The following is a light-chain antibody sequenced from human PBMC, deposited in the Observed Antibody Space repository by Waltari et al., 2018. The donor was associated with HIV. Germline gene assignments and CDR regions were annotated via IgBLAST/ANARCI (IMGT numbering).Light chain of an antibody. V-gene: IGLV2-11*01. CDR2: EVI. CDR3: CSYAGTCTYVL. Sequence: QSALTQPRSVSGSPGQSVTISCTGTSSDVGGYDSVSWYLQYPGKVPKLIIYEVIKRPSGVPDRFSGSKSGNTASLAISGRQTEDEADYFCCSYAGTCTYVLFGGGTKLTVL. CDR1: SSDVGGYDS. J-gene: IGLJ3*02.